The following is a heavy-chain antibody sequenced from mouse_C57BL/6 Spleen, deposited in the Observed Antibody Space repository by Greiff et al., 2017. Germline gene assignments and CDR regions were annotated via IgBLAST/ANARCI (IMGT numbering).Heavy chain of an antibody. V-gene: IGHV1-64*01. D-gene: IGHD2-4*01. CDR3: ARYNYDYDSSWFAY. Sequence: VQLKQPGAELVKPGASVKLSCKASGYTFTSSWMHWVKQRPGQGLEWIGMIHPNSGSTNYNEKFKSKATLTVDKSSSTAYMQLSSLTSEDSAVYYCARYNYDYDSSWFAYWGQGTLVTVSA. J-gene: IGHJ3*01. CDR1: GYTFTSSW. CDR2: IHPNSGST.